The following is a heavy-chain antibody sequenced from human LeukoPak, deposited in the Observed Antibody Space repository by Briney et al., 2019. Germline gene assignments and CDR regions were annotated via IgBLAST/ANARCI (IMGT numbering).Heavy chain of an antibody. J-gene: IGHJ4*02. D-gene: IGHD2/OR15-2a*01. CDR2: ISGSSLDT. V-gene: IGHV3-23*01. CDR3: AKRIEDYLDY. Sequence: GGSLRLSCAASGFTFSNYAMTWVRQAPGEGLEWVSSISGSSLDTYYTASVKGRFTITRDNSKNMLYLEMNSLRAEDTAVYYCAKRIEDYLDYWGQGTLVTVSS. CDR1: GFTFSNYA.